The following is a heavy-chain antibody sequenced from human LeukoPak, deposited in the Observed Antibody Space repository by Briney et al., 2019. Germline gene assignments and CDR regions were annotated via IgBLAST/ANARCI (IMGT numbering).Heavy chain of an antibody. J-gene: IGHJ4*02. V-gene: IGHV1-2*02. D-gene: IGHD1-26*01. CDR1: GYTFTGYY. Sequence: GASVKVSCKASGYTFTGYYMHWVRQAPGQGLEWMGWINPNSGGTNYAQKFQGRVTMTRDTSISTAYMELSRLRSDDTAVYYCARDSGDSGTSSFSLFWGQGTLVTVSS. CDR3: ARDSGDSGTSSFSLF. CDR2: INPNSGGT.